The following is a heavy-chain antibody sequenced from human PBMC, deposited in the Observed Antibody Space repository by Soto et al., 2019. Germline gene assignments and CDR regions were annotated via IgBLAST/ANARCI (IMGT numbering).Heavy chain of an antibody. V-gene: IGHV5-10-1*01. J-gene: IGHJ6*02. CDR3: ARAPALGLYYYGMDV. CDR1: GYRFTSYW. CDR2: IDPSDSYT. Sequence: GESLKISWKGSGYRFTSYWISWVRQMPGKGLEWMGRIDPSDSYTNYSPSFQGHVTISADKSISTAYLQWSSLKASDTAMYYCARAPALGLYYYGMDVWGQGTTVTLSS. D-gene: IGHD2-2*01.